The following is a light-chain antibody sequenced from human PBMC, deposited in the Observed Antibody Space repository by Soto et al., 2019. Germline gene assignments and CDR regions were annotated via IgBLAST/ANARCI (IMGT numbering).Light chain of an antibody. J-gene: IGKJ5*01. V-gene: IGKV3-11*01. CDR3: QQRSNWPFT. Sequence: EIVLTQSPATLSLSPGERATLSCRASQSVSSYLAWYQHKPGQAPRLLIYDASSSATGIPARFSGSGSGTDFTLTISSVEPEDVAVYYCQQRSNWPFTFGQGTRLEIK. CDR1: QSVSSY. CDR2: DAS.